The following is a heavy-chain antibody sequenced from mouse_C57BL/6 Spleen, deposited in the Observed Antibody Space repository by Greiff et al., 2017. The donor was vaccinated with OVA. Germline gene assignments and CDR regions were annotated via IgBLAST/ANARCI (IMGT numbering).Heavy chain of an antibody. J-gene: IGHJ2*01. CDR3: ARHEGS. CDR1: GFTFSSYT. Sequence: DVHLVESGGGLVKPGGSLKLSCAASGFTFSSYTMSWVRQTPEKRLEWVATISGGGGNTYYPDSVKGRFTISRDNAKNTLYLQMSSLRSEDTALYYCARHEGSWGQGTTLTVSS. V-gene: IGHV5-9*01. CDR2: ISGGGGNT.